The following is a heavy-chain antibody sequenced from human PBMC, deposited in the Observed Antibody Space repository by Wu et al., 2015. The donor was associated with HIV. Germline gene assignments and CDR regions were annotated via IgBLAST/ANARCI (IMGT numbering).Heavy chain of an antibody. Sequence: QVQLVQSGAEVKKPGSSVKVSCKASGGTFSSYAISWVRQAPGQGLEWIGWMNPYSGNTGYARNFRGRVTMTRNSSIGTAYMELSSLRSEDTAVYFCARVKGVMYSSDYYFAYWGQGTLVTVSS. D-gene: IGHD3-22*01. CDR3: ARVKGVMYSSDYYFAY. CDR1: GGTFSSYA. CDR2: MNPYSGNT. V-gene: IGHV1-8*02. J-gene: IGHJ4*02.